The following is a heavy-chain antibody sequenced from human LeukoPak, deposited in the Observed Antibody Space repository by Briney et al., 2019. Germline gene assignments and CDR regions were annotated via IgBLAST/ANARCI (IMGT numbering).Heavy chain of an antibody. Sequence: PSETLSLTCTVSGGSISSYYWSWIRQPAGKGLEWIGRIYTSGSTNYNPSPKSRVTMSVDTSKNQFSLKLSSVTAADTAVYYCARDGWYGDYIYAFDIWGQGTMVTVSS. CDR2: IYTSGST. CDR1: GGSISSYY. V-gene: IGHV4-4*07. CDR3: ARDGWYGDYIYAFDI. J-gene: IGHJ3*02. D-gene: IGHD4-17*01.